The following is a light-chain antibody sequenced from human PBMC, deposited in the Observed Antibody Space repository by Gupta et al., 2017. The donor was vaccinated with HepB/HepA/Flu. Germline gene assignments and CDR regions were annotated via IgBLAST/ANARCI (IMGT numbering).Light chain of an antibody. J-gene: IGKJ2*04. V-gene: IGKV3-20*01. Sequence: EVVLTQSPGTLSLSLGERATLSCRASPSVSSSYLAWYQQKPGQAPRLLIYGASSRATGIPDRFSGSGSGTDFTLTISRLEPEDVAVYYCQQYGSSPLCSFGQGTKLEIK. CDR3: QQYGSSPLCS. CDR2: GAS. CDR1: PSVSSSY.